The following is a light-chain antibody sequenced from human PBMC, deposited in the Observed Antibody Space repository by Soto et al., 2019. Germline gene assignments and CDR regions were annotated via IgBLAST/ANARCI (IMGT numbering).Light chain of an antibody. CDR2: SAS. CDR3: QQSHSTPYT. V-gene: IGKV1-39*01. CDR1: QRISTF. Sequence: DIQMTQSPSSLSASVGDGVSITCRASQRISTFLNWYQQKPGKAPNPLIYSASILHGGVPSRFSGSGSETDFTLTISSLQPDDFATYYCQQSHSTPYTFGQGTKVDIK. J-gene: IGKJ2*01.